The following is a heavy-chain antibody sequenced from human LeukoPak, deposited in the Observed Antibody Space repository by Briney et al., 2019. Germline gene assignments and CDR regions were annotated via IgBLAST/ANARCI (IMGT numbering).Heavy chain of an antibody. CDR3: ARDFGGSYYDRSAYPLGWFDP. Sequence: GGSLRLSCAASGFTFSSYAMSWVRQAPGKGLEWVSAISGSGFNTYYADSVKGRFTISRDNSKNTLYLQMNSLRAEDTAVYYCARDFGGSYYDRSAYPLGWFDPWGQGTLVTVSS. CDR2: ISGSGFNT. J-gene: IGHJ5*02. D-gene: IGHD3-22*01. CDR1: GFTFSSYA. V-gene: IGHV3-23*01.